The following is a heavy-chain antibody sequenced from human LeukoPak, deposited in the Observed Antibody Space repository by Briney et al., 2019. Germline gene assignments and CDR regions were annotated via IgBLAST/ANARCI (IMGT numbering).Heavy chain of an antibody. CDR3: ARDRSTYYYDSSGYLDY. CDR2: ISSSSSYI. J-gene: IGHJ4*02. D-gene: IGHD3-22*01. V-gene: IGHV3-21*01. Sequence: PGGSLRLSCAASGFTFSSYSMNWVRQAPGKGLEWASSISSSSSYIYYADSVKGRFTISRDNAKNSLYLQMNSLRAEDTAVYYCARDRSTYYYDSSGYLDYWGQGTLVTVSS. CDR1: GFTFSSYS.